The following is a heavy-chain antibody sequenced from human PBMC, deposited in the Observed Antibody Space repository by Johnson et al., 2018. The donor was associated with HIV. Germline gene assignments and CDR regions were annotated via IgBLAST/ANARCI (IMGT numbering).Heavy chain of an antibody. D-gene: IGHD1-14*01. CDR2: INSDGSTT. CDR3: AIIWNHTFDI. V-gene: IGHV3-74*02. J-gene: IGHJ3*02. CDR1: GFTFSSYW. Sequence: VKLVESGGGVVQPGGSLRLSCAAYGFTFSSYWMHWVRQAPGKGLVWVSRINSDGSTTSYADSVKGRFTISRDNSKNTLYLQMNSLRAEDTAVYYCAIIWNHTFDIWGQGTMVTVSS.